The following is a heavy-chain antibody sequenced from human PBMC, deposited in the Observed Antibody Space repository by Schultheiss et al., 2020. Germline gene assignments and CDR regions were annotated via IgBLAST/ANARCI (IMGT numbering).Heavy chain of an antibody. V-gene: IGHV3-21*01. D-gene: IGHD3-10*01. J-gene: IGHJ6*02. CDR3: ASRGVYGMDV. CDR2: ISSSSSYI. CDR1: GFTFSSYS. Sequence: GESLKISCAASGFTFSSYSMNWVRQAPGKGLEWVSSISSSSSYIYYADSVKGRFTISRDNAKNSLYLQMNSLRDEDTAVYYCASRGVYGMDVWGQGTTVTVSS.